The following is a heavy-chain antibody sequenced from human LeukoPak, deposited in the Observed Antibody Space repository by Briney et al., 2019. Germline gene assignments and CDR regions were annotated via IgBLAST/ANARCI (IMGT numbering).Heavy chain of an antibody. J-gene: IGHJ3*02. CDR1: GGSISSSSYY. CDR3: ARHSKYRSSGLDAFDI. Sequence: SETLSLTCTVSGGSISSSSYYWGWIRQPPGKGLEWIGEINHSGSTNYNPSLKSRVTISVDTSKNQFSLKLSSVTAADTAVYYCARHSKYRSSGLDAFDIWGQGTMVTVSS. D-gene: IGHD2-2*01. V-gene: IGHV4-39*01. CDR2: INHSGST.